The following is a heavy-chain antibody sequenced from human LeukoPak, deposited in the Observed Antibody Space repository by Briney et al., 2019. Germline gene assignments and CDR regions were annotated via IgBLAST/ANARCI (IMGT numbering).Heavy chain of an antibody. Sequence: GGSLRLSCAASGFTFSNAWMNWVRQAPGKGLEWVGRITSKTDGGTTDFAAPVKGRFTISRDDSKNTLYLQMNSLKTEDTAVYYCTTERSFYDSLSFDYWGQGTLVTVSS. CDR3: TTERSFYDSLSFDY. CDR1: GFTFSNAW. V-gene: IGHV3-15*07. CDR2: ITSKTDGGTT. J-gene: IGHJ4*02. D-gene: IGHD3-22*01.